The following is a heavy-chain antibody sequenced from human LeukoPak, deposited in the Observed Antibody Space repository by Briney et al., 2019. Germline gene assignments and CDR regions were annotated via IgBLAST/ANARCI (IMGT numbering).Heavy chain of an antibody. CDR2: ISGSNPGT. V-gene: IGHV3-23*01. Sequence: GGSLRLSCAASGLTFSDYAMSWFRQAPEKGLEWVAAISGSNPGTYHANSVKGRFTIARDNSKNTLHLQMNGLRAEDTAIYYCAKASLGHCSGAFCYHFDSWGQGTLVTVSS. CDR1: GLTFSDYA. CDR3: AKASLGHCSGAFCYHFDS. J-gene: IGHJ4*02. D-gene: IGHD2-15*01.